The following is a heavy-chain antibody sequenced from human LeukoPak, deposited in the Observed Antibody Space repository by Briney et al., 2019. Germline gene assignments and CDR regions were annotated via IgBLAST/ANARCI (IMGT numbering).Heavy chain of an antibody. V-gene: IGHV1-18*01. D-gene: IGHD5-18*01. CDR2: ISAYNGNT. Sequence: ASVKVSCKASGYTFTSYGISWVRQAPGQGLEWMGWISAYNGNTNYAQKLQGRVTMTTDTSTSTAYMELSSLRSEDTAVYYCARRSENSYGSGLFDYWGQGTLVTVSS. CDR1: GYTFTSYG. J-gene: IGHJ4*02. CDR3: ARRSENSYGSGLFDY.